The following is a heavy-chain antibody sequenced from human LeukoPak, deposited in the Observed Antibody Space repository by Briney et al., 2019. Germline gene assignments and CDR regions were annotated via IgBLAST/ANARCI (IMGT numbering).Heavy chain of an antibody. D-gene: IGHD1-26*01. V-gene: IGHV3-74*01. CDR1: GFTFSSYA. Sequence: GGSLRLSCAASGFTFSSYAMHWVRQAPGKGLVWVSRINSDGSSTSYAGSVKGRFTISRDNAKNTLYLQMNSLRAEDTAVYYCAWGIVGATGAFDIWGQGTMVTVSS. CDR3: AWGIVGATGAFDI. J-gene: IGHJ3*02. CDR2: INSDGSST.